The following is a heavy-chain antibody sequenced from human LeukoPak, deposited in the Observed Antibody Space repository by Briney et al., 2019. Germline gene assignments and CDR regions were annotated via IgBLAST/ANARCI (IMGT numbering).Heavy chain of an antibody. V-gene: IGHV4-34*01. CDR1: GGSFSGYY. CDR2: INHSGST. D-gene: IGHD6-6*01. J-gene: IGHJ4*02. CDR3: ARGLGSSDY. Sequence: KPSETLSLTCAVHGGSFSGYYWSWIRQPPGKGLEWIGEINHSGSTNYNPSLKSRVTISVDTSKNQFSLKLSSVTAADTAVYYCARGLGSSDYWGQGTLVTVSS.